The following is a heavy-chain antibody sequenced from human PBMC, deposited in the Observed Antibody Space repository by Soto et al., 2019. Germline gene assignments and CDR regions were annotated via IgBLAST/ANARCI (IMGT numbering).Heavy chain of an antibody. CDR2: IYTSGNT. D-gene: IGHD2-15*01. CDR3: AREEVGYCSGGRCYYYVMDV. J-gene: IGHJ6*02. CDR1: GGSISSYY. V-gene: IGHV4-4*07. Sequence: SETLSLTCTVSGGSISSYYWSWIRQPAGKGLEWIGRIYTSGNTNYNPSLKSRVTMSVDTFKNQFSLKLSSVTAADTAVYYCAREEVGYCSGGRCYYYVMDVWGQGTTVTVSS.